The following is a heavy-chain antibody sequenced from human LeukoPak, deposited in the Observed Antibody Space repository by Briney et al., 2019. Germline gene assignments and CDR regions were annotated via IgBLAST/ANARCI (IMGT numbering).Heavy chain of an antibody. Sequence: GGCLRLSPASPEFTFSSYTTNWVRQAPRKGLEWVSCSSGSSTYKYYGDSVRGRFTISRDNAKNSLYLQMNSLRAEDTAVYYCAGGELVHAFDIWGQGMMVTVSS. J-gene: IGHJ3*02. D-gene: IGHD3-10*01. CDR1: EFTFSSYT. CDR2: SSGSSTYK. V-gene: IGHV3-21*01. CDR3: AGGELVHAFDI.